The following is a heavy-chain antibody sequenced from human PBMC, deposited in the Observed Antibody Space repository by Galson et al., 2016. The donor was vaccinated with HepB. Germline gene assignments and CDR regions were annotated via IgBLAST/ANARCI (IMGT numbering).Heavy chain of an antibody. J-gene: IGHJ1*01. D-gene: IGHD2-21*02. CDR1: GFTFDDYA. Sequence: SLRLSCAASGFTFDDYAMQWVRQTPGRGLEWVALISWVGSRKHYADSVKGRFTISRDNTKNSMNLQLNSLRPEDAALYFCAKGGCVGDCYGPLDFWGQGTLVAVSS. V-gene: IGHV3-43D*04. CDR3: AKGGCVGDCYGPLDF. CDR2: ISWVGSRK.